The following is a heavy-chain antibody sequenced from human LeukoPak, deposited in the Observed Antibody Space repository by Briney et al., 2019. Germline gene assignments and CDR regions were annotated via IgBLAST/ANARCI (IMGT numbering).Heavy chain of an antibody. CDR2: ISWNSGSI. CDR1: GFTFDDYA. CDR3: AKTLREYYDILAGTAFDY. D-gene: IGHD3-9*01. Sequence: PGRSLRLSCAASGFTFDDYAMHWVRQAPGKGLEWVSGISWNSGSIGYADSVKGRLTISRDNAKNSLYLQMNSLRAEDTALYYCAKTLREYYDILAGTAFDYGGQGTLVTVSS. V-gene: IGHV3-9*01. J-gene: IGHJ4*02.